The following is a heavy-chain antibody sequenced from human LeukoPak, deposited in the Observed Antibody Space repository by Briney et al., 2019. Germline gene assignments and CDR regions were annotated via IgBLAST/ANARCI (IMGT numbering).Heavy chain of an antibody. CDR2: ISSSGSTI. J-gene: IGHJ4*02. CDR1: GFTFSDYY. D-gene: IGHD5-12*01. CDR3: AGGDIVATTASDY. V-gene: IGHV3-11*01. Sequence: PGGSLRLSCAASGFTFSDYYMSWIRQAPGKGLEWVSYISSSGSTIYYADSVKGRFTISRDNAKNSLYLQMNSLRAEDTAVYYCAGGDIVATTASDYWGQGTLVTVSS.